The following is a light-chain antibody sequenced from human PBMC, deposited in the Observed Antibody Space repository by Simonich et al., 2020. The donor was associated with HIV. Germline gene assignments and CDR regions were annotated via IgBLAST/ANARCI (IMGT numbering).Light chain of an antibody. Sequence: QSALTQPASVSGSPGQSITISCTGTSADVGGYNYVSWYQQHPGKAPKLMIYDVRNRPSGVSNRFSGSKSGNTASLTISGLQAEDEADYYCSSSTISSIVVFGGGTRLTVL. CDR3: SSSTISSIVV. J-gene: IGLJ2*01. CDR2: DVR. CDR1: SADVGGYNY. V-gene: IGLV2-14*03.